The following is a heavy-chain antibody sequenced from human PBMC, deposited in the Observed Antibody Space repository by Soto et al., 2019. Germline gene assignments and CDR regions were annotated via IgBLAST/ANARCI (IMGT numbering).Heavy chain of an antibody. CDR3: ARLKVITFGGVIVKYYFDY. Sequence: ETLSLTCAVYGGSFSGYYWSWIRQPPGKGLEWIGEINHSGSTNYNPSLKSRVTISVDTSKNQFSLKLSSVTAADTAVYYCARLKVITFGGVIVKYYFDYWGQGTLVTVSS. CDR2: INHSGST. J-gene: IGHJ4*02. D-gene: IGHD3-16*02. V-gene: IGHV4-34*01. CDR1: GGSFSGYY.